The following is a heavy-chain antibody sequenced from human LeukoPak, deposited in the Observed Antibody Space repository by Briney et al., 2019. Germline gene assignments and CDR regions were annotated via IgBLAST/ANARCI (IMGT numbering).Heavy chain of an antibody. CDR2: INSDGSST. Sequence: GGSLRLSCAASGFTFSSYWMHWVRQAPGKGLVWVSRINSDGSSTSYADSVKGRFTISRDNAKNSLYLQMNSLRAEDTALYYCAKGPLYYYESTGRIDFWGQGTLVTVSS. CDR1: GFTFSSYW. J-gene: IGHJ4*02. V-gene: IGHV3-74*01. CDR3: AKGPLYYYESTGRIDF. D-gene: IGHD3-22*01.